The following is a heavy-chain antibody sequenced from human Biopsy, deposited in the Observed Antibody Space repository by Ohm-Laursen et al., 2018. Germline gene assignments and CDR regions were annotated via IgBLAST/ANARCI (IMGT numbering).Heavy chain of an antibody. CDR1: GGSISSFY. V-gene: IGHV4-59*12. CDR2: ISDSGST. D-gene: IGHD6-19*01. CDR3: ARGRLRAVARFDY. Sequence: SETLSLTCTVSGGSISSFYWTWIRQPPGKGPEWIGDISDSGSTNYKPSLKSRVTISVDTSKNQFSLKLSSVTAADTAVYYCARGRLRAVARFDYWGQGTLVTVSS. J-gene: IGHJ4*02.